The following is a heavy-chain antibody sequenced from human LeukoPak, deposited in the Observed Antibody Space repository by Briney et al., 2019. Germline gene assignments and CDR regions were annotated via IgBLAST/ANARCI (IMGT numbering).Heavy chain of an antibody. J-gene: IGHJ6*03. D-gene: IGHD1-1*01. Sequence: PSETLSLTCAVYGGSFSGYYWSWIRQPPGKGLEWIGEINHSGSTNYNPSLKSRVTISVDTSKNQFSLKLSSVTAADTAVYYCARRVRHLQYYYYYMDVWGKGTTVTISS. CDR1: GGSFSGYY. V-gene: IGHV4-34*01. CDR2: INHSGST. CDR3: ARRVRHLQYYYYYMDV.